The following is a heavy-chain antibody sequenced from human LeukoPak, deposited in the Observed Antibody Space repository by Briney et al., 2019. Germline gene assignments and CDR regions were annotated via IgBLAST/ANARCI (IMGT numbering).Heavy chain of an antibody. D-gene: IGHD3-16*02. J-gene: IGHJ3*02. CDR2: IYSGGST. CDR1: EFSVGSNY. V-gene: IGHV3-66*01. CDR3: ARACLGELSLYRIDSVLDI. Sequence: GGSLRLSCAASEFSVGSNYMTWVRQAPGKGLEWVSLIYSGGSTYYADSVKGRFTISRDNSKNTLYLQMNSLRAEDTAVYYCARACLGELSLYRIDSVLDIWGQGTMVTVSS.